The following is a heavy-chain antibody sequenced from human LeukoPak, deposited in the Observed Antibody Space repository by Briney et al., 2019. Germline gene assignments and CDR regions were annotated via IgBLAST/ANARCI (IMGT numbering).Heavy chain of an antibody. CDR1: GGSISSYY. Sequence: SETLSLTCTVSGGSISSYYWSWIRQHPGKGLEWIGYIYYSGSTYYNPSLKSRVTISVDTSKNQFSLKLSSVTAADTAVYYCARERTSSGWYTIDYWGQGTLVTVSS. J-gene: IGHJ4*02. V-gene: IGHV4-59*06. D-gene: IGHD6-19*01. CDR2: IYYSGST. CDR3: ARERTSSGWYTIDY.